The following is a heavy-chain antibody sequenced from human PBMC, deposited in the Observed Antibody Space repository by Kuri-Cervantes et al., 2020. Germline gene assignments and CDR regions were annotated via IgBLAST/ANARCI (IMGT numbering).Heavy chain of an antibody. V-gene: IGHV3-15*01. Sequence: GESLKISCAASGFTFSNAWMSWVRQAPGKGLEWVGRIKSKTDGGTTDYAAPVKGRFTISRDDSKNTLYLQMNSLRAEDTAVYYCAREKGGIVVVPAAISYWGQGTLVTVSS. CDR1: GFTFSNAW. CDR3: AREKGGIVVVPAAISY. J-gene: IGHJ4*02. D-gene: IGHD2-2*02. CDR2: IKSKTDGGTT.